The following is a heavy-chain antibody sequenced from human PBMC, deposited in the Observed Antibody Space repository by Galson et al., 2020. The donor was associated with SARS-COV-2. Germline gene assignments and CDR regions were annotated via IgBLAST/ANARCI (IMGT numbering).Heavy chain of an antibody. D-gene: IGHD1-26*01. CDR1: GFSFSAYS. CDR2: IDSSSGTT. Sequence: GESLKISCAASGFSFSAYSMNWVRQAPGKGLEWISYIDSSSGTTYSAASVQGRFTISRDNAKNSLFLQMNSLRDEDTAVYYCARGNSVSYYFNWFDPWGQGTLVTVSS. J-gene: IGHJ5*02. V-gene: IGHV3-48*02. CDR3: ARGNSVSYYFNWFDP.